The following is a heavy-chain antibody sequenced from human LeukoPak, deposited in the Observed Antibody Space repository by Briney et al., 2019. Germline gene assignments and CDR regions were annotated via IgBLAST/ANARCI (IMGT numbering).Heavy chain of an antibody. V-gene: IGHV4-59*01. CDR1: GGSISSYY. CDR3: ASVYYYGSGSYFDY. D-gene: IGHD3-10*01. CDR2: IYYSGST. Sequence: PSETLSLTCTVSGGSISSYYWSWIRQPPGKGLEWIGYIYYSGSTNYNPSLKSRVTISVDTSKNQFSLKLSSVTAADTAVYYCASVYYYGSGSYFDYWGQEPWSPSPQ. J-gene: IGHJ4*01.